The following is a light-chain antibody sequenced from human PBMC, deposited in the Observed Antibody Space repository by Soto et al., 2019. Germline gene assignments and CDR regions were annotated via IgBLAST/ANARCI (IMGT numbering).Light chain of an antibody. V-gene: IGKV1-27*01. Sequence: EMQMTQSPSSLSASVGDTVTITCRASQAINTYLAWYQQRPGKVPKLLIYGASTLQSGVPSRFSGSGSGTDFTLTISSLQPEDVATYYCQKYVFVPWSFGQGTKVEIK. CDR3: QKYVFVPWS. J-gene: IGKJ1*01. CDR1: QAINTY. CDR2: GAS.